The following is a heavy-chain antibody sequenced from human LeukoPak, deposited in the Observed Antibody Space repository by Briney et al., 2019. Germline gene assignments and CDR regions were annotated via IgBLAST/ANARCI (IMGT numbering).Heavy chain of an antibody. CDR1: GGSISSYY. D-gene: IGHD4-17*01. CDR3: ASYGDYDNWFDP. J-gene: IGHJ5*02. CDR2: IYYSGST. Sequence: SETLSLTCTVSGGSISSYYWSWIRQPPGKGLEWIGYIYYSGSTNYNPSLKSRVTISVDTSKNQFSLKLSSVTAVDTAVYYCASYGDYDNWFDPWGQGTLVTVSS. V-gene: IGHV4-59*01.